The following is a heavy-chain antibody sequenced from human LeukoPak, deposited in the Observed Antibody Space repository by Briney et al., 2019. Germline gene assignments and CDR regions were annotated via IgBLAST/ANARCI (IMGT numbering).Heavy chain of an antibody. D-gene: IGHD5-24*01. CDR2: IKQDGSET. CDR3: ARNTDRDAYMAS. CDR1: GFTLSSYW. V-gene: IGHV3-7*01. Sequence: PGGSLRLSCEVTGFTLSSYWMSWVRQAPGKGLEWVANIKQDGSETHYEDSVKGRFTISRDNAKNSLYLQLNSLRGEDTAVYYCARNTDRDAYMASWGQGTLVTVSS. J-gene: IGHJ5*02.